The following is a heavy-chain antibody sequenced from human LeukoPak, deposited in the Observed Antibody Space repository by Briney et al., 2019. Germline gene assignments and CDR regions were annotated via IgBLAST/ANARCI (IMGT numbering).Heavy chain of an antibody. CDR3: ERGWFGPDC. CDR1: GVTFSSHS. V-gene: IGHV3-74*01. D-gene: IGHD3-10*01. J-gene: IGHJ4*02. CDR2: ISNDGTST. Sequence: PGGSLRLSCAASGVTFSSHSMHWVRQAPGKGLVWVSGISNDGTSTTYADSVKGRFTISRDNAKNTLYLQMHSLRAEDTAVYSCERGWFGPDCCGQGTLVTVSS.